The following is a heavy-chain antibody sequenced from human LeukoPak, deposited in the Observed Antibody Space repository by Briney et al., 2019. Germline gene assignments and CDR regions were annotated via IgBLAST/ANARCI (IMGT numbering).Heavy chain of an antibody. J-gene: IGHJ5*02. CDR2: IYYSGST. CDR1: GGSISSYY. Sequence: SETLSLTCTVSGGSISSYYWSWIRQPPGKGLEWIGYIYYSGSTNYNPSLKSRVTISVGTSKNQFSLKLSSVTAADTAVYYCARLTIAAAGTEELNNWFDPWGQGTLVTVSS. V-gene: IGHV4-59*01. CDR3: ARLTIAAAGTEELNNWFDP. D-gene: IGHD6-13*01.